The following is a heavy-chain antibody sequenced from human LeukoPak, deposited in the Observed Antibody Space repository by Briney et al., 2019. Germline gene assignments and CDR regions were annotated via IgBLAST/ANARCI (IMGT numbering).Heavy chain of an antibody. Sequence: PGGSLRLSCAAYGFTFSSYEMNWVRQAPGKGLEWVSYISSSGSTIYYADSVKGRFTISRDNAKNSLYLQMNSLRAEDTAVYYCAELGITMNGGVWGKGTTVTISS. V-gene: IGHV3-48*03. D-gene: IGHD3-10*02. J-gene: IGHJ6*04. CDR2: ISSSGSTI. CDR1: GFTFSSYE. CDR3: AELGITMNGGV.